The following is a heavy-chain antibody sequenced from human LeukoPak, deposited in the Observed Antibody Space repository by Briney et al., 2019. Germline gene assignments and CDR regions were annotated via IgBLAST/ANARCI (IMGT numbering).Heavy chain of an antibody. J-gene: IGHJ4*02. V-gene: IGHV3-30*02. CDR1: GSTFSSYG. Sequence: GGSLRLSCAASGSTFSSYGMHWVRQAPGKGLEWVAFIRYDGSNKYYADSVKGRFTISRDNSKNTLYLQMNSLRTEDTAVYYCAKDGRALEGGDYWGQGTLVTVSS. CDR3: AKDGRALEGGDY. D-gene: IGHD1-1*01. CDR2: IRYDGSNK.